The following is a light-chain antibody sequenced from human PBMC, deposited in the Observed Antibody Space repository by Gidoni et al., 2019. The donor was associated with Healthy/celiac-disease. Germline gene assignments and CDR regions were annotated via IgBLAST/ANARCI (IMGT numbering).Light chain of an antibody. Sequence: QSALTQPASVSGSPGQSITIPCTGTSSDVGSYNLVSWYQQHPGKAPNLMIYEVSKRPSGVSNRFSGSKTGNTASLTISGLQAEDEADYYCCSYAGSSTPWVVFGGGTKLTVL. CDR1: SSDVGSYNL. V-gene: IGLV2-23*02. CDR3: CSYAGSSTPWVV. J-gene: IGLJ2*01. CDR2: EVS.